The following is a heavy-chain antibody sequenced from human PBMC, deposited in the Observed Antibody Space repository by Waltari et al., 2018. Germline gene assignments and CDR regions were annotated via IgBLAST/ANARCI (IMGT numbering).Heavy chain of an antibody. CDR1: GGSFSSSSYY. CDR3: AREVGTTVDWYFDL. Sequence: QLQLQESGPGLVKPSETLSLTCTVSGGSFSSSSYYWGWIRQPPGKGLEWIGSIYYSGSTYYNPSLKSRVTISVDTSKNQFSLKLSSVTAADTAVYYCAREVGTTVDWYFDLWGRGTLVTVSS. D-gene: IGHD1-1*01. V-gene: IGHV4-39*07. J-gene: IGHJ2*01. CDR2: IYYSGST.